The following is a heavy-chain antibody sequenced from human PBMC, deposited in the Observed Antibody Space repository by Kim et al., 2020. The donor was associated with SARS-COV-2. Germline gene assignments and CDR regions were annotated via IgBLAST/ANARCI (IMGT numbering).Heavy chain of an antibody. V-gene: IGHV3-11*03. CDR3: ARASRQCDR. CDR2: SYT. J-gene: IGHJ5*02. D-gene: IGHD2-2*01. Sequence: SYTTYADSVQARFTMSRDNANNLVYLHMNSLRADDTAIYYCARASRQCDRWVQGTLVTVSS.